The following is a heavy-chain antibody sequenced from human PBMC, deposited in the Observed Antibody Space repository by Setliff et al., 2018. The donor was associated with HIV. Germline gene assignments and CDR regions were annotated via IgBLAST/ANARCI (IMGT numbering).Heavy chain of an antibody. CDR2: IRGKTYAGTT. CDR3: AVWIREVIS. Sequence: GGSLRLSCTASGFTFGDYAMSWVRQAPGKGLEWVGFIRGKTYAGTTEYAASVKGRFTISRDDSKSSAYLHMNSLKTEDTAVYYCAVWIREVISWGRGTLVTVSS. J-gene: IGHJ5*02. CDR1: GFTFGDYA. V-gene: IGHV3-49*04. D-gene: IGHD3-10*01.